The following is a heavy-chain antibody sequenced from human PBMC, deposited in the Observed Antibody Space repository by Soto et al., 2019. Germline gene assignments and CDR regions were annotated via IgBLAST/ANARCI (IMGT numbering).Heavy chain of an antibody. CDR2: ISYDGSNK. V-gene: IGHV3-30-3*01. J-gene: IGHJ3*02. Sequence: GGSLRLSCAASGFTFSSYAMHWVRQAPGKGLEWVAVISYDGSNKYYADSVKGRFTISRDNSKNTLYLQMNSLRAEDTAVYYCARENIAAAVGAFDIWGQGTMVTVSS. CDR1: GFTFSSYA. CDR3: ARENIAAAVGAFDI. D-gene: IGHD6-13*01.